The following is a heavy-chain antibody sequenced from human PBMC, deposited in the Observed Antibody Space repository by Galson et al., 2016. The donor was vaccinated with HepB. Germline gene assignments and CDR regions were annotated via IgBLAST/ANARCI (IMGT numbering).Heavy chain of an antibody. CDR1: GFIFSSYD. Sequence: SLRLSCAASGFIFSSYDMYWVRQAPSKGLEWVAVISFDGSNTYYADSVKGRFTISRDNSNNTLYLQMNSLRAEDPAVYYCAKDHHWNYVHSYYGMDLWGQGTTVTVSS. V-gene: IGHV3-30*18. J-gene: IGHJ6*02. D-gene: IGHD1-7*01. CDR2: ISFDGSNT. CDR3: AKDHHWNYVHSYYGMDL.